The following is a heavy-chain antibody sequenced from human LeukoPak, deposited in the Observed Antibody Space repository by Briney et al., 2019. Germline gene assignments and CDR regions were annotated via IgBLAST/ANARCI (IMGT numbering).Heavy chain of an antibody. CDR2: ISYDGSNK. D-gene: IGHD3-9*01. Sequence: GGSLRLSCAASGFTFSSYAMHWVRQAPGKGLEWVAVISYDGSNKYYADSVKGRFTISRDNSKNTLYLQMNSLRAEDTAVYYCARELSRYFDWFQGENWFDPWGQGTLVTVSS. V-gene: IGHV3-30*04. CDR1: GFTFSSYA. CDR3: ARELSRYFDWFQGENWFDP. J-gene: IGHJ5*02.